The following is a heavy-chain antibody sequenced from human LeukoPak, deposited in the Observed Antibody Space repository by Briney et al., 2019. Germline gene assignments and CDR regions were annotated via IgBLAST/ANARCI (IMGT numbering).Heavy chain of an antibody. V-gene: IGHV4-4*07. J-gene: IGHJ6*03. CDR3: ARENYGDYVAYYYYYMDV. D-gene: IGHD4-17*01. CDR1: GGSISSYY. Sequence: SETLSLTCTVSGGSISSYYWSWIRQPAGKGLEWIGRIYTSGSTNYNPSLKSRVTMSVDTSKNQFSLKLNSVTAADTAVYYCARENYGDYVAYYYYYMDVWGKGTTVTVSS. CDR2: IYTSGST.